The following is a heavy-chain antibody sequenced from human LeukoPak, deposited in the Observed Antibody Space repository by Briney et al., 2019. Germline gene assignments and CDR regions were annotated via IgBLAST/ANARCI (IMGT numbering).Heavy chain of an antibody. CDR2: IYYSGST. Sequence: PSETLSLTCTVSGGSISSYYWSWIRQPPGKGLEWIGYIYYSGSTNYNPFLKSRVTISVDTSKNQFSLKLSSVTAADTAVYYCASHEEGNAFDIWGQGTMVTVSS. D-gene: IGHD3-10*01. CDR3: ASHEEGNAFDI. V-gene: IGHV4-59*08. CDR1: GGSISSYY. J-gene: IGHJ3*02.